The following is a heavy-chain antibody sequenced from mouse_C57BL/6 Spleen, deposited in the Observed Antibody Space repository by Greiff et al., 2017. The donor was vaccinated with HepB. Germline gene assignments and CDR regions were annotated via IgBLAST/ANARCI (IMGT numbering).Heavy chain of an antibody. V-gene: IGHV1-72*01. Sequence: QVQLQQPGAELVKPGASVKLSCKASGYTFTSYWMHWVKQRPGRGLEWIGRIDPKSGGTKYNEKFKSKATLTVDKPSSTSYMQLSSLSSEDSAVYYCARSLGYCGALDVWGTGTTVTVSS. CDR2: IDPKSGGT. CDR3: ARSLGYCGALDV. D-gene: IGHD1-1*01. J-gene: IGHJ1*03. CDR1: GYTFTSYW.